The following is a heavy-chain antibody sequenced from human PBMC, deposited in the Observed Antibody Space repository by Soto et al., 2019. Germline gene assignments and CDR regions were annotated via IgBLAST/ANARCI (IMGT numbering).Heavy chain of an antibody. D-gene: IGHD3-3*01. J-gene: IGHJ6*02. CDR2: IYWNDDK. CDR1: GFALSTSGVG. Sequence: QITLKESGQTLVKPTETLTLTCTFSGFALSTSGVGVAWIREPPGKALEWVALIYWNDDKRYRPSLKSRITITKDISKNQVVLRMATMGPADTGKSYCAPIRAILGEVISAGGMDVWGPGTTVTVSS. V-gene: IGHV2-5*01. CDR3: APIRAILGEVISAGGMDV.